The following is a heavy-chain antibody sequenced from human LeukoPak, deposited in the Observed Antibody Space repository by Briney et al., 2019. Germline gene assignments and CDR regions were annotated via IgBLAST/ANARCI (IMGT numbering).Heavy chain of an antibody. V-gene: IGHV3-23*01. J-gene: IGHJ2*01. D-gene: IGHD5-24*01. CDR2: ISGGGGST. CDR3: AKDPPGDPGYFDL. CDR1: GFTFSSYA. Sequence: GGSLRLSCAASGFTFSSYAMSWVRQAPGKGLEWVSAISGGGGSTYYADSVKGRFTISRDNSKNTLYLQMNSLRAEDTTVYYCAKDPPGDPGYFDLWGRGTLVTVSS.